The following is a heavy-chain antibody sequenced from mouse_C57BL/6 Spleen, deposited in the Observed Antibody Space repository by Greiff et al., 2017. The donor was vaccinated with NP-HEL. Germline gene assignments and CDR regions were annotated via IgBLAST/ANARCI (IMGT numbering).Heavy chain of an antibody. V-gene: IGHV5-6*02. CDR1: GFTFSSYG. CDR2: ISSGGSYT. D-gene: IGHD1-1*02. CDR3: ARQRDYVRYFDV. J-gene: IGHJ1*03. Sequence: DVMLVESGGDLVKPGGSLKLSCAASGFTFSSYGMSWVRQTPDKRLEWVATISSGGSYTYYPDSVKGRFTISRDNAKNTLYLQMSSLKSEDTAMYYCARQRDYVRYFDVWGTGTTVTVSS.